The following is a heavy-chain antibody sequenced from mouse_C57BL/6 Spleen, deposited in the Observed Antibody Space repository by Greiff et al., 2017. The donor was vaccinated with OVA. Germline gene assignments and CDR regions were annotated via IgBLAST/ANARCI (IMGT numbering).Heavy chain of an antibody. D-gene: IGHD1-1*01. V-gene: IGHV1-18*01. CDR1: GYTFTDYN. J-gene: IGHJ2*01. Sequence: VQLKESGPELVKPGASVKIPCKASGYTFTDYNMDWVKQSHGKSLEWIGDINPNNGGTIYNQKFKGKATLTVDKSSSTAYMELRSLTSEDTAVYYCARGDSRGNYYFDYWGQGTTLTVSS. CDR3: ARGDSRGNYYFDY. CDR2: INPNNGGT.